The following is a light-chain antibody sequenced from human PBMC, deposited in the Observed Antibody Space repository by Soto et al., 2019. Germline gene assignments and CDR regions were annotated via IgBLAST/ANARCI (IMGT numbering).Light chain of an antibody. V-gene: IGKV3-15*01. J-gene: IGKJ5*01. Sequence: EIVLTQSPGTLSLSPGERATLSCRASQTILSNLAWYQQKPGQAPRLLIYGASTRATDIPARFSGSASGTEFTLTISSLQSEDFAIYYCQQYNNWPITFGQGTRLEIK. CDR3: QQYNNWPIT. CDR2: GAS. CDR1: QTILSN.